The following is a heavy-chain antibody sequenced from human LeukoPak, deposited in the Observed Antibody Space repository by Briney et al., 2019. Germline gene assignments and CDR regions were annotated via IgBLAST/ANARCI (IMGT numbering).Heavy chain of an antibody. V-gene: IGHV3-21*01. CDR2: ISSSSSYI. J-gene: IGHJ6*02. CDR1: GFTFSSYS. Sequence: GGSLRLSCAASGFTFSSYSMNWVRQAPGKGLEWVSSISSSSSYIYYADSVKGRFTISRDNAKNSLYLQMNSLRAGDTAVYYCARDSSGITRYYYYYGMDVWGQGTTVTVSS. CDR3: ARDSSGITRYYYYYGMDV. D-gene: IGHD6-19*01.